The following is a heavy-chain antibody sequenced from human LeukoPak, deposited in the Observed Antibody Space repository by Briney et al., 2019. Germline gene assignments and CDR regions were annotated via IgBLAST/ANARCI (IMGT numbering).Heavy chain of an antibody. CDR2: IKSKTDGGTT. CDR1: GFTFSNAW. V-gene: IGHV3-15*01. D-gene: IGHD5-18*01. J-gene: IGHJ3*02. Sequence: GGSLRLSCAASGFTFSNAWMRWVRQAPGKGLEWVGRIKSKTDGGTTDYAAPVKGRFTISRDDSKNTPNLQMNSLKTEDTAVYYCTTDGGLYSYVSDAFDIWGQGTMVTVSS. CDR3: TTDGGLYSYVSDAFDI.